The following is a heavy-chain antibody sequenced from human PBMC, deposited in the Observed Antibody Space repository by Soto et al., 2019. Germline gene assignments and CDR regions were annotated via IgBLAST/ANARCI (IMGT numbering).Heavy chain of an antibody. Sequence: GGSLRLSCAASGFTFSSYSMNWVRQAPGKGLEWLSYISSSSSTIYYADSVKGRFTISRDNAKNSLYLQMNSLRAEDTAVYYCARADSGYAHGYYYYGMDVWGQGTTVTVSS. CDR3: ARADSGYAHGYYYYGMDV. V-gene: IGHV3-48*01. J-gene: IGHJ6*02. CDR2: ISSSSSTI. D-gene: IGHD5-12*01. CDR1: GFTFSSYS.